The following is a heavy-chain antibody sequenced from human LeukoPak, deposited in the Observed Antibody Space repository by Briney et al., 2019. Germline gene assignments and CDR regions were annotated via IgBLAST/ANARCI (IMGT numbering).Heavy chain of an antibody. Sequence: GGSLRLSCAASGFTFSDYYMSWIRQAPGKGLEWVSVIYSGGSTYYADSVKGRFTISRDNSKNTLYLQMNSLRAEDTAVYYCARAVAGIHYFDYWGQGTLVTVSS. J-gene: IGHJ4*02. CDR2: IYSGGST. V-gene: IGHV3-66*01. CDR3: ARAVAGIHYFDY. D-gene: IGHD6-19*01. CDR1: GFTFSDYY.